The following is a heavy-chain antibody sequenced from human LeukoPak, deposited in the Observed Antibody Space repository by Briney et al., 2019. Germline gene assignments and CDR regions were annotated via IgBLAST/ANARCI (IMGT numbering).Heavy chain of an antibody. CDR3: ARDVGQFDF. CDR1: GFTFSSYG. J-gene: IGHJ4*02. Sequence: PGGSLRLSCAASGFTFSSYGMHWVRQAPGKGLEWVAIIKFDGSDQYYADAVKGRFTISRDNSKNTLYLQMDSLRAEDTAVYYWARDVGQFDFWGQGTLVTVSS. D-gene: IGHD2-15*01. CDR2: IKFDGSDQ. V-gene: IGHV3-33*05.